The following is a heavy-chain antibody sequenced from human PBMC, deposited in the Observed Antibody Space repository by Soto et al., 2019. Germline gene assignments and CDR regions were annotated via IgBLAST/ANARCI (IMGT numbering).Heavy chain of an antibody. D-gene: IGHD3-16*02. CDR3: TSLYYGY. CDR1: EATFTYAW. CDR2: SKSKADGGTT. Sequence: VGSLRLACAASEATFTYAWVSWVRQAPGRGLEWVGRSKSKADGGTTDYAAPEKGRFTIASNESQNTLYLQMISLKPEDTAGYYCTSLYYGYWGQGTLVTVSS. J-gene: IGHJ4*02. V-gene: IGHV3-15*01.